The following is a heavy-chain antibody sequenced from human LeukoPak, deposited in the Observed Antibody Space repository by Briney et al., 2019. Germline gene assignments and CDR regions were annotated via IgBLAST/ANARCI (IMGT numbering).Heavy chain of an antibody. D-gene: IGHD3-22*01. CDR2: IYPGDSDT. J-gene: IGHJ3*02. V-gene: IGHV5-51*01. CDR1: GYSFTSYW. CDR3: ARQHPNYYDSSGYYPDAFDI. Sequence: GESLKISCKGSGYSFTSYWIGWVRQMPGKGLEWMGIIYPGDSDTRYSPSFQGQVTISADKSISTAYLQWSSLKASDTAMYYCARQHPNYYDSSGYYPDAFDIWGQGTMVTVSS.